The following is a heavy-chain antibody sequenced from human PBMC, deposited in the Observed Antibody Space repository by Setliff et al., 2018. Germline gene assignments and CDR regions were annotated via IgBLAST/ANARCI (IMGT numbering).Heavy chain of an antibody. Sequence: PGGSLRLSCAASGFTFSTYRMHWVRQAPGKGLEWVAVIWDDGVKKYHADSVKGRFTISRDNSKNTLYLQMNSLRPEDTAVYYCTRDLHRDSGSYSYWGQGTLVTVSS. CDR3: TRDLHRDSGSYSY. V-gene: IGHV3-33*08. J-gene: IGHJ4*02. D-gene: IGHD6-19*01. CDR2: IWDDGVKK. CDR1: GFTFSTYR.